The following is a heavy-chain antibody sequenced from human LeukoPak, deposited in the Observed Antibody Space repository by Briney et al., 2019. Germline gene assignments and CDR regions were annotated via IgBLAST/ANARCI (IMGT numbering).Heavy chain of an antibody. V-gene: IGHV3-7*01. J-gene: IGHJ4*02. D-gene: IGHD4-11*01. Sequence: PGGSLRLSCAASGFTFSNFWMSWVRQAPGKGLEWVANIKQDGSEKNYVDSVKGRFTISRDNAKNSLYLQMNSLRAEDTAVYYCAKDAYSRGDYWGEGSLVTVSS. CDR3: AKDAYSRGDY. CDR2: IKQDGSEK. CDR1: GFTFSNFW.